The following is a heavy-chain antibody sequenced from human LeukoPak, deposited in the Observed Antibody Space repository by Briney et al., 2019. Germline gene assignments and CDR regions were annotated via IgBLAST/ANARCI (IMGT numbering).Heavy chain of an antibody. CDR3: AREPAYYYGSESPNYYYMDV. CDR2: IYHSGTT. Sequence: SGTLSLTCAVSGGSISSNNWWSWVRQPPGKGLEWIGEIYHSGTTNYNPSLKSRVTISVDKSKNQFSLKLNSVTAADTAVYYCAREPAYYYGSESPNYYYMDVWGKGTTVTVSS. V-gene: IGHV4-4*02. D-gene: IGHD3-10*01. CDR1: GGSISSNNW. J-gene: IGHJ6*03.